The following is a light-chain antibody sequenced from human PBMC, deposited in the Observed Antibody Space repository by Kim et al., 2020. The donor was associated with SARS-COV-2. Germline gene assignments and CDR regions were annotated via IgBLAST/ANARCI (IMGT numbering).Light chain of an antibody. V-gene: IGKV1-5*01. Sequence: SGSVGDRVTITCRAIQTISTWLAWYQQKPGKPPSALISDASSLESGVPSRFSGSGSGTEFTLTISSLQPDDFATYYCQEYNSDFTFGPRTKVDIK. J-gene: IGKJ3*01. CDR3: QEYNSDFT. CDR1: QTISTW. CDR2: DAS.